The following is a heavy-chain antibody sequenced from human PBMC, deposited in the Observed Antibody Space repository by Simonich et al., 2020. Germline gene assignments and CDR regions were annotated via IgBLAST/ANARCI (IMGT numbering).Heavy chain of an antibody. CDR2: IYYSGST. Sequence: QVQLQESGPGLVKPSETLSLTCTVSGGSISIYYWSWIRQPPGKGLEGFGYIYYSGSTNYNPSLKSRVTISVDTSKNQFSLKLSSVTAADTAVYYCARGGLYFDYWGQGTLVTVSS. V-gene: IGHV4-59*01. CDR1: GGSISIYY. J-gene: IGHJ4*02. CDR3: ARGGLYFDY. D-gene: IGHD2-15*01.